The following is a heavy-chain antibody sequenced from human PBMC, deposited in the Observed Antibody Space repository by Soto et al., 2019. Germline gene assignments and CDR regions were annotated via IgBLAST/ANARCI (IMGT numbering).Heavy chain of an antibody. CDR2: INPNSGGT. CDR3: ARIRQEYDSTGYYTDAFDI. V-gene: IGHV1-2*02. Sequence: GASVKVSFKASGYTFTGYYMHWVRQAPGQGLEWMGWINPNSGGTNYAQKFQGRVTMTTDTSTSTAYMELRRLRSDDTAVYYCARIRQEYDSTGYYTDAFDIWGQGTMVTVSS. J-gene: IGHJ3*02. D-gene: IGHD3-22*01. CDR1: GYTFTGYY.